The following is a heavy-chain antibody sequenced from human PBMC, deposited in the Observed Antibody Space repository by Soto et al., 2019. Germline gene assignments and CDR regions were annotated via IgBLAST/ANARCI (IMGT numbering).Heavy chain of an antibody. D-gene: IGHD1-26*01. CDR2: IRSKADNYAT. Sequence: EVQLVESGGGLVQPGGSLKLSCAVSGFTFSVSAIHWVRQASGKGLEWVGRIRSKADNYATASGASVKGRFSISRNGSRTTAYLQMSSLNTEDTAVYYCARLAEWEYYDGMDVWGQGTTVTVSS. CDR3: ARLAEWEYYDGMDV. V-gene: IGHV3-73*02. J-gene: IGHJ6*01. CDR1: GFTFSVSA.